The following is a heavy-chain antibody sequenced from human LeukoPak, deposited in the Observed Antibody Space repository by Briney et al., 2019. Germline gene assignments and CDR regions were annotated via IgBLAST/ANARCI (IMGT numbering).Heavy chain of an antibody. CDR1: GYSISSGYY. CDR3: ARGDMITFGGSIGDY. J-gene: IGHJ4*02. D-gene: IGHD3-16*01. CDR2: IYHSGST. Sequence: PSETLSLTCTVSGYSISSGYYWGWIRQPPGKGLEWIGSIYHSGSTYYNPSLKSRVTISVDTSKNQFSLKLSSVTAADTAVYYCARGDMITFGGSIGDYWGQGTLVTVSP. V-gene: IGHV4-38-2*02.